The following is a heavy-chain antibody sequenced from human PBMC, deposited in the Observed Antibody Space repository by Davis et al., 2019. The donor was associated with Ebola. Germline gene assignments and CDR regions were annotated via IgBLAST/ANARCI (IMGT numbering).Heavy chain of an antibody. CDR3: ARAFAPPLWAYYFDF. Sequence: SETLSLTCTVSGGSISTYCWNWIRQPPGKGLEWIGYICHTGNNYNPSLKSRVTISLDTSKNQFSLKLTSVTAADTAVYYCARAFAPPLWAYYFDFWGQGSLVTVSS. J-gene: IGHJ4*02. V-gene: IGHV4-59*01. CDR2: ICHTGN. CDR1: GGSISTYC. D-gene: IGHD3-16*01.